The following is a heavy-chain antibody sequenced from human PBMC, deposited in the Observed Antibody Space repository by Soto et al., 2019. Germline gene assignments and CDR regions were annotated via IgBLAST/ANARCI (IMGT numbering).Heavy chain of an antibody. CDR3: ARSLPRYCSGGSCYSSNWFDP. CDR1: GFTFSSYD. CDR2: IGTAGDT. Sequence: GGSLRLSCAASGFTFSSYDMHWVRQATGKGLEWVSAIGTAGDTYYPGSVKGRFTISRENAKNSLYLQMNSLRAGDTAVYYCARSLPRYCSGGSCYSSNWFDPWGQGTLVTVSS. V-gene: IGHV3-13*04. J-gene: IGHJ5*02. D-gene: IGHD2-15*01.